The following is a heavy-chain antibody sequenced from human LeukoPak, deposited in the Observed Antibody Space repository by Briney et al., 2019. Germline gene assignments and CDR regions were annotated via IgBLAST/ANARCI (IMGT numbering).Heavy chain of an antibody. CDR1: EFTFRTYE. Sequence: GGSLELSFAAPEFTFRTYEMNRVRPAPGKGLEWGSWISSSGSTTYYAGSVRGRFTISRDNAKNSLYLQMNSLRAEDTAVYYCARGGTTPYWGQGTLVTVP. D-gene: IGHD4-17*01. CDR3: ARGGTTPY. V-gene: IGHV3-48*03. J-gene: IGHJ1*01. CDR2: ISSSGSTT.